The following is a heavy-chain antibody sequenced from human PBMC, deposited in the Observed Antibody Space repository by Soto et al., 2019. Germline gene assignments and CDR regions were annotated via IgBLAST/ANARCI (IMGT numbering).Heavy chain of an antibody. CDR2: IIPIFGSA. J-gene: IGHJ4*02. Sequence: SVKVSCKASGGIFSSYAISWVRQAPGQGLEWMGGIIPIFGSASFAQKFQGRVTITADESTSTAYMELSSLRSEDTAVYYCARVIIGSSGWYYFDYWGQGTLVTVSS. V-gene: IGHV1-69*13. CDR1: GGIFSSYA. D-gene: IGHD6-19*01. CDR3: ARVIIGSSGWYYFDY.